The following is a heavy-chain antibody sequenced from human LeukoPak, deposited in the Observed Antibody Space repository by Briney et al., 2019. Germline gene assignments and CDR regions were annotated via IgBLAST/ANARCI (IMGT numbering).Heavy chain of an antibody. CDR2: ISGSGGST. CDR1: GFTFSSYA. V-gene: IGHV3-23*01. J-gene: IGHJ4*02. CDR3: AKVRTGTNQIDY. Sequence: GRSLRLSCAASGFTFSSYAMSWVRQAPGKGLEWVSAISGSGGSTYYADSVKGRFTISRDNSKNTLYLQMNSLRAEDTAVYYCAKVRTGTNQIDYWGQGTLVTVSS. D-gene: IGHD1-1*01.